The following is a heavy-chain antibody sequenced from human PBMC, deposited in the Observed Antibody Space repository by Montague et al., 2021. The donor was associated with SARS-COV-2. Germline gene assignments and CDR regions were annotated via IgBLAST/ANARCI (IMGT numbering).Heavy chain of an antibody. CDR2: IYDSGST. D-gene: IGHD5-12*01. J-gene: IGHJ3*02. V-gene: IGHV4-39*02. CDR1: GGSISSNNYY. Sequence: SETLSLTCTVSGGSISSNNYYWDWIRQPPGKGLEWIGCIYDSGSTYYNPSLKSQVTISVDTSKNHFSLKLNSVTAADTAVYYCARRGRKLLPVATTIGGFDIWGQGTMVTVSS. CDR3: ARRGRKLLPVATTIGGFDI.